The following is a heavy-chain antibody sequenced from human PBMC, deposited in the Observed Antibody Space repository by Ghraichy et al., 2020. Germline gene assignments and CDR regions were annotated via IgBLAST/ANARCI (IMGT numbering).Heavy chain of an antibody. D-gene: IGHD2-15*01. V-gene: IGHV3-23*01. Sequence: GESLNISCAASGFTFSSYAMSWVRQAPGKGLEWVSAISGSGGSTYYADSVKGRFTISRDNSKNTLYLQMNSLRAEDTAVYYCAKDRLVVVRNPKRPQNWFDPWGQGTLVTVSS. CDR1: GFTFSSYA. CDR2: ISGSGGST. CDR3: AKDRLVVVRNPKRPQNWFDP. J-gene: IGHJ5*02.